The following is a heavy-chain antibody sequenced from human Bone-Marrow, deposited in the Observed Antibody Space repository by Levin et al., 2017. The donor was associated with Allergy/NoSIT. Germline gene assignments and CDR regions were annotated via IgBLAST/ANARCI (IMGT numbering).Heavy chain of an antibody. Sequence: ASVKVSCKGFGYRFSDYWIGWVRQMPGKGLEWMGLIYPDDSDTRYSPSFQGQVSFSADRSLNIAYLHWRSLKGADTATYYCARHAPYGAGFSIWGQGTMVTVSS. D-gene: IGHD3-10*01. CDR1: GYRFSDYW. V-gene: IGHV5-51*01. J-gene: IGHJ3*02. CDR2: IYPDDSDT. CDR3: ARHAPYGAGFSI.